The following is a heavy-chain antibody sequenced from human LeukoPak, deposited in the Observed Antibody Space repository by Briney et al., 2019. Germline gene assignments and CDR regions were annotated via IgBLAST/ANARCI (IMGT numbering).Heavy chain of an antibody. V-gene: IGHV3-48*01. CDR1: GFSFSSYS. CDR2: ISGSSSAV. J-gene: IGHJ4*02. Sequence: GGSLRLSCGTSGFSFSSYSMNWVRQAPGRGLEWVSYISGSSSAVFYADSVKGRFTISRDNANNSLYLQMNSLRAEDTAVYYCANMMSMTTVTYWGQGTLVTVSS. CDR3: ANMMSMTTVTY. D-gene: IGHD4-4*01.